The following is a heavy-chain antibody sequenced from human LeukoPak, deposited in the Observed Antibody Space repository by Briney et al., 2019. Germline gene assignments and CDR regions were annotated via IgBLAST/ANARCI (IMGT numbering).Heavy chain of an antibody. CDR2: INPSGGST. V-gene: IGHV1-46*01. J-gene: IGHJ4*02. CDR1: GYTFTSYY. D-gene: IGHD4-17*01. CDR3: ARDLMSMSRSTTLSDY. Sequence: GASVKVSCKASGYTFTSYYMHWVRQAPGQGLEWMGIINPSGGSTSYAQKFQGRVTMTRDMSTSTVYMELSSLRSEDTAVYYCARDLMSMSRSTTLSDYWGQGTLVTVSS.